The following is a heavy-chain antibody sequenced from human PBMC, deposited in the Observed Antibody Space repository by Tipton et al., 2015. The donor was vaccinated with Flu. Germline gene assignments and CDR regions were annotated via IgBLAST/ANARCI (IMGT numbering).Heavy chain of an antibody. Sequence: TLSLTCTVSGGSISSYYWSWIRQPPGKGLEWIGYIYYSGSTNYNPSLKSRVTISVDTSKNQFSLKLSSVTAADTAVYYCARTSPYDFWSGYSFDYWGQGTLVSVSS. J-gene: IGHJ4*02. V-gene: IGHV4-59*07. CDR1: GGSISSYY. CDR2: IYYSGST. CDR3: ARTSPYDFWSGYSFDY. D-gene: IGHD3-3*01.